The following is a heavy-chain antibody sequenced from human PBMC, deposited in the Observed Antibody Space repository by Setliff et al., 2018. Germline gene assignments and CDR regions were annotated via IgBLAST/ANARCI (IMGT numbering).Heavy chain of an antibody. V-gene: IGHV4-30-4*08. Sequence: SETLSLTCTVSGGSISSGDYYWSWIRQPPGKGLEWIGYIYSSGSTYYNPSLKSRVSISVDTSKNQFSLKLNSVTDADMAVYYCAREQWLDPPGYYYMDVWAKGTTVTVSS. J-gene: IGHJ6*03. CDR1: GGSISSGDYY. D-gene: IGHD6-19*01. CDR2: IYSSGST. CDR3: AREQWLDPPGYYYMDV.